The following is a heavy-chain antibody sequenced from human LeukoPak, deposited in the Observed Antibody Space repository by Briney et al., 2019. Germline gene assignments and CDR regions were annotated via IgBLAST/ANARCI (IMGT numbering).Heavy chain of an antibody. V-gene: IGHV3-30-3*01. J-gene: IGHJ3*02. Sequence: GGSLRLSCAASGFTFSSYAMHWVRQAPGKGLEWVAVISYDGSNKYYADSVKGRFTISRDNSKNTLYLQMNSLRAEDTAVYYCARERGYSYGSGAFDIWGQGTMVTVSS. CDR1: GFTFSSYA. CDR3: ARERGYSYGSGAFDI. CDR2: ISYDGSNK. D-gene: IGHD5-18*01.